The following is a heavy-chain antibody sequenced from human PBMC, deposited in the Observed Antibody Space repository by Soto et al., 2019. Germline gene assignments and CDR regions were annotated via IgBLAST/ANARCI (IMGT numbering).Heavy chain of an antibody. V-gene: IGHV1-69*02. CDR2: IIPILGIA. J-gene: IGHJ3*02. D-gene: IGHD4-17*01. Sequence: QVQLVQSGAEVKKPGSSVKVSCKASGCTFISYTISWVRQAPGQGLEWMGRIIPILGIANYAQKFQGRVTINADKSTSTAYMELSSLRSEDTAVYYCAITWGDYPAFDILGQGTMVTVSS. CDR1: GCTFISYT. CDR3: AITWGDYPAFDI.